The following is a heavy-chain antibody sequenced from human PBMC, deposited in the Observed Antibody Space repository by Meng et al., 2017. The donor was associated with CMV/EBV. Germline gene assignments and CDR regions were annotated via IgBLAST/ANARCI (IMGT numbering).Heavy chain of an antibody. V-gene: IGHV4-59*01. CDR2: IYYSGST. Sequence: SETLSLTCTVSGGSISSYYWGWIRQPPGKGLEWIGYIYYSGSTNYNPSLKSRVTISVDTSKNQFSLKLSSVTAADTAVYYCARYLGWSEYYYDSSGPSGLGYFDYWGQGTLVTVSS. CDR1: GGSISSYY. CDR3: ARYLGWSEYYYDSSGPSGLGYFDY. J-gene: IGHJ4*02. D-gene: IGHD3-22*01.